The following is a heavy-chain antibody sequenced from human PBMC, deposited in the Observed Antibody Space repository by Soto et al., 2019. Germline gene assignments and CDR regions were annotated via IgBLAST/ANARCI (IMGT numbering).Heavy chain of an antibody. CDR2: INHSGST. V-gene: IGHV4-39*07. Sequence: TWTVAGGSISSSSCYWGWIRQPPGKGLEWIGEINHSGSTNYNPSLKSRVTISVDTSKNQFSLKLSSVTAADTAVYYCARGGIAPYYDSSGYYYRPYCYYGMDVWGQGTTVTVSS. J-gene: IGHJ6*02. CDR1: GGSISSSSCY. CDR3: ARGGIAPYYDSSGYYYRPYCYYGMDV. D-gene: IGHD3-22*01.